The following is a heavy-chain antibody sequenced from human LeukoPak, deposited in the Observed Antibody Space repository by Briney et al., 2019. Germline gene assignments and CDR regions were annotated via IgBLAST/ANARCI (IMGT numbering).Heavy chain of an antibody. CDR3: ARGQGTVATH. V-gene: IGHV4-34*01. CDR1: GGSFSGYY. J-gene: IGHJ4*02. CDR2: INHSGSA. D-gene: IGHD5-12*01. Sequence: SETLSLTCAVSGGSFSGYYWTWIRQPPGKGLEWIGEINHSGSANYNPSLMSRVTISLDTSKNHFSLNLSSVTAADTAVYYCARGQGTVATHWGQGTLVTVSS.